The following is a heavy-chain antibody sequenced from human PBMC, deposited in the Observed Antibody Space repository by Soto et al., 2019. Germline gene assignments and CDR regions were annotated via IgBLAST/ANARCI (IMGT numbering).Heavy chain of an antibody. D-gene: IGHD2-2*01. V-gene: IGHV4-34*01. J-gene: IGHJ4*02. CDR2: IKYSGST. CDR3: AREGYFSSTSSYAFDS. CDR1: GGSLSPSY. Sequence: QVQLQQWGAGLLKPSETLSLTCAVYGGSLSPSYWSWVRQPPGKGLEWIGEIKYSGSTNYNPSLKSPVSISVDTSQSQFSLELTSVTAADTGVYYCAREGYFSSTSSYAFDSWGQGTLVTVSS.